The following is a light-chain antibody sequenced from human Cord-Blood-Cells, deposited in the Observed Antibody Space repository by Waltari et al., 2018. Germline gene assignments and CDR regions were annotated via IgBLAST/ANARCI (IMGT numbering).Light chain of an antibody. CDR3: QQRSNWSLT. V-gene: IGKV3-11*01. J-gene: IGKJ4*01. Sequence: EIVLTQSPSTLSLSPGARATLSCRASQGVSSYLAWYQQKPGQAPRLLIYDASNRATGIPARFSGSGSGTDFTLTISSLEPEDFAVYYCQQRSNWSLTFGGGTKVEIK. CDR2: DAS. CDR1: QGVSSY.